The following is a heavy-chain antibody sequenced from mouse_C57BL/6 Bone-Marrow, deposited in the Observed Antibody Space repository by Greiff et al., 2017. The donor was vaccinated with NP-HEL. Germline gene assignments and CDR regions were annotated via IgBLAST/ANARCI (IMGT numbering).Heavy chain of an antibody. Sequence: EVQLVESGGGLVQPGGSLSLSCAASGFTFTDYYMSWVRQPPGKALEWLGFIRNKANGYTTEYSASVKGRFTISRDKSQSILYLQMNALRAEDSATYYCARYSNYLYYFDYWGQGTTLTVSS. J-gene: IGHJ2*01. CDR2: IRNKANGYTT. CDR3: ARYSNYLYYFDY. CDR1: GFTFTDYY. V-gene: IGHV7-3*01. D-gene: IGHD2-1*01.